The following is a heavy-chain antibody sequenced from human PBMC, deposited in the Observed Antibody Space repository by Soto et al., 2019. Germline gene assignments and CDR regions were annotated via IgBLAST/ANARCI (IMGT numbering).Heavy chain of an antibody. CDR1: GYIFTNYD. D-gene: IGHD5-18*01. CDR3: AREDTARSYYYYGVDV. J-gene: IGHJ6*02. V-gene: IGHV1-8*01. Sequence: ASVKVSCKASGYIFTNYDINWVRQATGQGLEYLGWINPNNGNTGYVQKFKGRVTMTRNTSINTAYMELNSLRSEDTAVYYCAREDTARSYYYYGVDVWGQGTTVTVSS. CDR2: INPNNGNT.